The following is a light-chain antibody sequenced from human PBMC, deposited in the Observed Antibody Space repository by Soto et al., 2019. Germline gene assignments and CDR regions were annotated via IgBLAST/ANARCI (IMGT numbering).Light chain of an antibody. V-gene: IGKV3-20*01. J-gene: IGKJ3*01. CDR2: GAS. Sequence: VVLTQSPATLSLSPGERATLSCRANQPVSANYLAWYQQKPGQAPRLLIYGASSRATGIPDRFSGSGSGTDFPLTISRLEPEDFAVFYCHQYGSSPFTFGPGTKVDIK. CDR3: HQYGSSPFT. CDR1: QPVSANY.